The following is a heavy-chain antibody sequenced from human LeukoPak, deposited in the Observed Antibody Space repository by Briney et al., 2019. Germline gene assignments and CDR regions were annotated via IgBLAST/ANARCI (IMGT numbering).Heavy chain of an antibody. CDR1: GYTLTSYY. Sequence: GASVKVSCKASGYTLTSYYIHWVRQAPGQGLEWMGIINPSGGTTNYARKFQGRVTMTRDTSASTVYMELSSLRSEDTAMYYCARDAVGATGQCDYWGQGTLVTVSS. CDR2: INPSGGTT. J-gene: IGHJ4*02. CDR3: ARDAVGATGQCDY. D-gene: IGHD1-26*01. V-gene: IGHV1-46*01.